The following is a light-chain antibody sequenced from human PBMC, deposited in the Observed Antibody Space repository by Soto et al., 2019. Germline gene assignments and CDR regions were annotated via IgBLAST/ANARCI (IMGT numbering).Light chain of an antibody. CDR2: EVS. CDR3: TSFTSSSTWV. CDR1: DSDVGGYNF. J-gene: IGLJ3*02. V-gene: IGLV2-14*03. Sequence: QSVLTQPPSASGSPGQSVTISCTGTDSDVGGYNFVSWFQQHPGKAPKLKIYEVSNRPSGVSNRFSGSKSGYTASLTISELQAEDEADYYCTSFTSSSTWVFGGGTKVTVL.